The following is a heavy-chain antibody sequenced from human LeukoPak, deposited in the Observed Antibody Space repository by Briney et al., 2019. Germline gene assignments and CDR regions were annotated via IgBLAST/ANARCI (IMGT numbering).Heavy chain of an antibody. V-gene: IGHV3-23*01. CDR1: GFTFTSYA. D-gene: IGHD3-22*01. CDR3: AKTYYYDSSGYYDDAFDI. CDR2: ISSNGGST. J-gene: IGHJ3*02. Sequence: GGSLRLSCAASGFTFTSYAMTWVRQAPGKGVEWVSSISSNGGSTYYADSVKGRFTISRSNSKSTVYLQMNSLRAEDTALYYRAKTYYYDSSGYYDDAFDIWGQGTMVTVSS.